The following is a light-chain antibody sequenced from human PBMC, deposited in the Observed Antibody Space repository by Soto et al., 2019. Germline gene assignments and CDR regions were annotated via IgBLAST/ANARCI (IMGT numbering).Light chain of an antibody. CDR3: QHYDHLPIT. J-gene: IGKJ5*01. V-gene: IGKV1-33*01. CDR1: QDITNY. Sequence: DIQMTQSPSSLSASVGDRVTITFQASQDITNYLNWYQQKLGKAPRLLLYDASSLETGVPSRFSGSGSGTDFTFTISSLQPEDIATYYCQHYDHLPITFGQGTRLEIK. CDR2: DAS.